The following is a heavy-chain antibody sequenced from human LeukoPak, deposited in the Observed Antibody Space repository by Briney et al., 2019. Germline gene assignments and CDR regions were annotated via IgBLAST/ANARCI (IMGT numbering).Heavy chain of an antibody. V-gene: IGHV3-21*01. CDR2: ISSSSSHI. CDR1: GFTFSSYS. D-gene: IGHD6-13*01. J-gene: IGHJ4*02. Sequence: PGGSLRLSCAASGFTFSSYSMNWVRQAPGKGLEWVSSISSSSSHIYYADSVKGRFTISRDNAKNSLYLQMNSLRAEDTAVYYCARAAAAGNFDYWGQGTLVTVSS. CDR3: ARAAAAGNFDY.